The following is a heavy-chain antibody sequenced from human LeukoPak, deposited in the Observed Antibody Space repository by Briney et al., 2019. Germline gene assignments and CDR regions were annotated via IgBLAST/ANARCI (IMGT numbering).Heavy chain of an antibody. J-gene: IGHJ4*02. V-gene: IGHV3-73*01. CDR3: TCRIVGARFDY. D-gene: IGHD1-26*01. CDR1: GFTFSGSA. CDR2: IRSKANSYAT. Sequence: GGSLRLSCAASGFTFSGSAMHWVRQASRKGLEWVGRIRSKANSYATAYAASVKGRFTISRDDSKNTAYLQMKSLKTEDTAVYYCTCRIVGARFDYWGQGTLVTVSS.